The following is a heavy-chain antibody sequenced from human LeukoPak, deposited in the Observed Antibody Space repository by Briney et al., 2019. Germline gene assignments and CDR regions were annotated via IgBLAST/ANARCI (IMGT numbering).Heavy chain of an antibody. J-gene: IGHJ4*02. CDR1: GGSIISSSYY. CDR3: ARLYDGKRPPDY. CDR2: ISHSVST. Sequence: SETLSLTCTVPGGSIISSSYYWGWVRQPPGKGLEWFGSISHSVSTYYNPSLRSRVTISVDTSKTQLSLKLNSVTAADTAVYYCARLYDGKRPPDYWGQGTLVTVSS. D-gene: IGHD4-23*01. V-gene: IGHV4-39*01.